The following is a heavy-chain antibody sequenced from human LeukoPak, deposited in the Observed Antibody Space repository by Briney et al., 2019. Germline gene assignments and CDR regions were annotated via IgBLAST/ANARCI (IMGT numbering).Heavy chain of an antibody. D-gene: IGHD2-21*02. J-gene: IGHJ4*02. Sequence: GGSLRLSCAASGFTFSSYSMNWVRQAPGKGLEWVSYISSSSSTIYYADSVKGRFTISRDNAKNSLYLQMNSLRDEDTAVYYCARDYIVVVTAELVGPIDYWGQGTLVTVSS. CDR3: ARDYIVVVTAELVGPIDY. V-gene: IGHV3-48*02. CDR1: GFTFSSYS. CDR2: ISSSSSTI.